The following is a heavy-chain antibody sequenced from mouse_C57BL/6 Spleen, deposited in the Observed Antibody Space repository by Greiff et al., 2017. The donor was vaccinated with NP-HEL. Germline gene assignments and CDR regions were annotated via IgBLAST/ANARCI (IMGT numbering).Heavy chain of an antibody. V-gene: IGHV1-22*01. CDR3: AREDDGYYEAWFAY. Sequence: EVKLMESGPELVKPGASVKMSCKASGYTFTDYNMHWVKQSHGKSLEWIGYINPNNGGTSYNQKFKGKATLTVNKSSSTAYMELRSLTSEDSAVYYCAREDDGYYEAWFAYWGQGTLVTVSA. CDR1: GYTFTDYN. J-gene: IGHJ3*01. D-gene: IGHD2-3*01. CDR2: INPNNGGT.